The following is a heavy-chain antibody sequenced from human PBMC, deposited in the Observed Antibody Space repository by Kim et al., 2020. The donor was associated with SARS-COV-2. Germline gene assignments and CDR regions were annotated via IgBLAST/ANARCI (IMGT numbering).Heavy chain of an antibody. Sequence: GESLKISCKGSGYSFTSYWIGWVRQMPGKGLEWMGIIYPGDSDTRYSPSFQGQVTISADKSISTAYLQWSSLKASETAMYYCASPYCGGDCYSFVVHYWGQGTLGTVSS. V-gene: IGHV5-51*01. CDR1: GYSFTSYW. CDR2: IYPGDSDT. J-gene: IGHJ4*02. CDR3: ASPYCGGDCYSFVVHY. D-gene: IGHD2-21*02.